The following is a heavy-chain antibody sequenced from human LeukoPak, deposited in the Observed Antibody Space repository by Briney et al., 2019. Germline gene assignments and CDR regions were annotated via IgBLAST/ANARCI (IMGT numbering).Heavy chain of an antibody. Sequence: GGSLRLSCAASGFTFSSYGVHWVRQAPGKGLEWVAVIWYGGSNKYYADSVKGRFTISRDNSKNTLYLQMNSLRAEDTAVYYCAKEGPLRYFDYWGRGTLVTVSS. CDR2: IWYGGSNK. CDR1: GFTFSSYG. J-gene: IGHJ4*02. V-gene: IGHV3-30*02. CDR3: AKEGPLRYFDY.